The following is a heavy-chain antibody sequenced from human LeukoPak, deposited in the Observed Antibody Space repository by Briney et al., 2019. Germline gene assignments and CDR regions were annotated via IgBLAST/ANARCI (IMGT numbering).Heavy chain of an antibody. Sequence: SETLSLTCTVSGGSISSGSYYWSWIRQPAGKGLEWIGRIYTSGSTNYNPSLKSRVTISVDTSKNQFSLKLSSVTAADTAVYYCARGAGYNWSQGTLVTVSS. CDR1: GGSISSGSYY. CDR3: ARGAGYN. J-gene: IGHJ4*02. V-gene: IGHV4-61*02. CDR2: IYTSGST. D-gene: IGHD5-18*01.